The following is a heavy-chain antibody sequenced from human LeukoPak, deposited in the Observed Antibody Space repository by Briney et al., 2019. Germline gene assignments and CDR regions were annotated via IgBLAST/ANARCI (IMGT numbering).Heavy chain of an antibody. D-gene: IGHD5-12*01. J-gene: IGHJ4*02. CDR3: ARGVGYDYNFDY. CDR1: GGSISSGGYS. Sequence: TSETLSLTCAVSGGSISSGGYSWSWIRQPPGKGLEWIGYIYHSGSTYYNPSLKSRVTISVDRSKNQFSLKLSSVTAADTAVYYCARGVGYDYNFDYWGQGTLVTVSS. CDR2: IYHSGST. V-gene: IGHV4-30-2*01.